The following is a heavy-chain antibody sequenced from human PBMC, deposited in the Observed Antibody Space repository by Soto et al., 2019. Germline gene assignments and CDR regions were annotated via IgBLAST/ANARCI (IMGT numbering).Heavy chain of an antibody. Sequence: QVQLQQSGPGLVKPSETLSLTCTVSGGSIRSYYWSWIRQPAGKALEWIGRIYTSGTTNYNPSLKSRVNILLDTSKNQFSLDLSSVTDADTAVYYCAREGSSGFGMDVWGQGTTVTVSS. V-gene: IGHV4-4*07. D-gene: IGHD6-25*01. CDR1: GGSIRSYY. J-gene: IGHJ6*02. CDR3: AREGSSGFGMDV. CDR2: IYTSGTT.